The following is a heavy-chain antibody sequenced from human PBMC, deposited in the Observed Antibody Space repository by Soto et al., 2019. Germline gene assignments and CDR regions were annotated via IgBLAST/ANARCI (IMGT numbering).Heavy chain of an antibody. V-gene: IGHV1-3*01. Sequence: GASVKVSCKASGYTFTSYAMHWVRQAPGQRLEWMGWINAGNGNTKYSQKFRGRVTITRDTSASTAYMELSSLRSEDTAVYYCARNKAVGKVGGMDVWGQGTTVTVSS. CDR2: INAGNGNT. J-gene: IGHJ6*02. CDR1: GYTFTSYA. CDR3: ARNKAVGKVGGMDV. D-gene: IGHD6-19*01.